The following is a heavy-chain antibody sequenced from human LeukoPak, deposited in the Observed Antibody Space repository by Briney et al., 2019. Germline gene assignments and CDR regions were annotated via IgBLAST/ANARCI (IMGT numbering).Heavy chain of an antibody. CDR2: IFYSGST. Sequence: SETLSLTCTVSGYSISTSNYYWGWVRQPPGKALEWIGNIFYSGSTYYSPSLKSRVTISLDTSKNQFSLKLSSVTAADTAVYYCVVIAVAGTDFLNYYYMDVWGKGTTVTISS. D-gene: IGHD6-19*01. V-gene: IGHV4-39*07. J-gene: IGHJ6*03. CDR3: VVIAVAGTDFLNYYYMDV. CDR1: GYSISTSNYY.